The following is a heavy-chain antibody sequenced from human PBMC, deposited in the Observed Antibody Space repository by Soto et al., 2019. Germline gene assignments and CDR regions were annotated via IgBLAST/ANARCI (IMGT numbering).Heavy chain of an antibody. D-gene: IGHD3-10*01. V-gene: IGHV4-31*11. CDR2: IYNSWNN. Sequence: QAQLQESGPGLVKPSQTLSLTSGVSGASINNGGYYWSWVRQHPGKGLEWLGHIYNSWNNYYNPCIKSPLTISVDTSKHQFYLNLTSATAADTAVYYCARRVRGGRGLDHWGQGTLVSVSS. J-gene: IGHJ5*02. CDR3: ARRVRGGRGLDH. CDR1: GASINNGGYY.